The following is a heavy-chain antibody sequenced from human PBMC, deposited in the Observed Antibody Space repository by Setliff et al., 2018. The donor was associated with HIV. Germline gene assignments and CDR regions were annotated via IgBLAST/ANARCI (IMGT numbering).Heavy chain of an antibody. CDR1: EYTFTDYF. CDR2: ISPNNGAT. V-gene: IGHV1-2*02. CDR3: ARQLSNSFDY. J-gene: IGHJ4*02. D-gene: IGHD1-1*01. Sequence: ASVKVSCKASEYTFTDYFIHWVRQAPGQGLEWMGWISPNNGATKISRRFQGRVTMTRDRSINTAYMEFSGLTSDDTAVYYCARQLSNSFDYWGQGTLVTVSS.